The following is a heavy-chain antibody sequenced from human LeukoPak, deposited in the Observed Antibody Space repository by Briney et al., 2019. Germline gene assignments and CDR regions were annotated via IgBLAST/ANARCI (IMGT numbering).Heavy chain of an antibody. D-gene: IGHD3-10*01. CDR1: AASISSYY. CDR2: INHSGST. Sequence: PSETLSLTCTVSAASISSYYWSWIRQPPGKGLEWIGEINHSGSTNYNPSLKSRVTISVDTSKNQFSLKLSSVTAADTAVYYCARGVPAVISDAEVIDWGQGTLVTVSS. V-gene: IGHV4-34*01. CDR3: ARGVPAVISDAEVID. J-gene: IGHJ4*02.